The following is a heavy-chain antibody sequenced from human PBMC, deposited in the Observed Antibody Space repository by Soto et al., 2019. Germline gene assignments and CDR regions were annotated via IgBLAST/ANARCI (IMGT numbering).Heavy chain of an antibody. D-gene: IGHD1-20*01. CDR1: GCTFNNYG. CDR3: VQGRYNSRWPTFDY. CDR2: ILGDGPST. Sequence: VGSLRRSCEASGCTFNNYGIHWVRQAPGKGLEWVAVILGDGPSTDYAASVKGRFTISRDNSRSTLFLQMTNLSADDSAVYHCVQGRYNSRWPTFDYSGHGALVT. V-gene: IGHV3-30*18. J-gene: IGHJ4*01.